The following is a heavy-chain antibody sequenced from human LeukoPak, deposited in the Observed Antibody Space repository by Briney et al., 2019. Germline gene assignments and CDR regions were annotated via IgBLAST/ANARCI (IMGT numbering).Heavy chain of an antibody. J-gene: IGHJ6*02. CDR1: GFIFSSYG. D-gene: IGHD3-10*01. CDR2: LSYDGSNK. Sequence: GGSLRLSCAASGFIFSSYGMHWVRQAPGKGLEWVAGLSYDGSNKYYADSVKGRFTISRDNSKNTLYLPMNSLRTEDTAVYYCAKDRVRGVTQYYGMDVWGQGTTVTVSS. CDR3: AKDRVRGVTQYYGMDV. V-gene: IGHV3-30*18.